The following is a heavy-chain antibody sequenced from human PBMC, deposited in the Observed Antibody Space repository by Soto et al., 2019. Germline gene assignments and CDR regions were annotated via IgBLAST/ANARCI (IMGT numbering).Heavy chain of an antibody. J-gene: IGHJ4*02. CDR2: ITYDGSNK. CDR1: GFNFDNYG. CDR3: AKDRVGGTFYTPLGL. D-gene: IGHD1-7*01. V-gene: IGHV3-30*18. Sequence: PGGSLRLSCQASGFNFDNYGMHWVRQAPGKGLEWVAVITYDGSNKYYADSVKGRFTISRDNSKNTLSLHLNTLKPEGTAVYHCAKDRVGGTFYTPLGLWGQGTMVTVS.